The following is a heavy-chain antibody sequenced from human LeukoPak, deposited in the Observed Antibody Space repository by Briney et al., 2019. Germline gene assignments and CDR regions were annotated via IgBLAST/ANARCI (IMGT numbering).Heavy chain of an antibody. J-gene: IGHJ3*02. D-gene: IGHD5-24*01. V-gene: IGHV1-69*04. CDR2: IIPILGIA. Sequence: GASVKVSCKASGGTFSSYAISWVRQAPGQGLEWMGRIIPILGIANYAQKFQGRVTITADKSTSTAYMELSSLRSEDTAVYYCASARDGYNQLGDAFDIWGQGTMVTVSS. CDR1: GGTFSSYA. CDR3: ASARDGYNQLGDAFDI.